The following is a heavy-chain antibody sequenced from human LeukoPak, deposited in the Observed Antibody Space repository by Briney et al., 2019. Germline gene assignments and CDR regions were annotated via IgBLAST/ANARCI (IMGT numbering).Heavy chain of an antibody. D-gene: IGHD2-2*01. Sequence: GGSLRLSCAASGFTFSSYAMSWVRQAPGKGLEWVSAISGSGGSTYYADSVKGRFTISRDNSKNTLYLQMNSLRAEDTAVYYCARGPSTYCSSTSCYYYYYMDVWGKGTTVTVSS. CDR2: ISGSGGST. V-gene: IGHV3-23*01. CDR3: ARGPSTYCSSTSCYYYYYMDV. CDR1: GFTFSSYA. J-gene: IGHJ6*03.